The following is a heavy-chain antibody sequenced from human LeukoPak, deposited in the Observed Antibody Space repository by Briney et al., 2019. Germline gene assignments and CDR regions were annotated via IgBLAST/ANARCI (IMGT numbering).Heavy chain of an antibody. D-gene: IGHD3-3*01. Sequence: SETLSLTCTVSGGSISGYYWSWIRQPPGKGLEWIGYIYYSGSTNYNPSLKSRVTISVDTSKNQFPLKLSSVTAADTAVYYCARGGTIFGVVDLDYWGQGTLVTVSS. CDR1: GGSISGYY. CDR2: IYYSGST. J-gene: IGHJ4*02. CDR3: ARGGTIFGVVDLDY. V-gene: IGHV4-59*01.